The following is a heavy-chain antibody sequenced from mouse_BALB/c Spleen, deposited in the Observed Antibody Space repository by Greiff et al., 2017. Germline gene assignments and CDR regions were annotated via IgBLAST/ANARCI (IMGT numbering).Heavy chain of an antibody. V-gene: IGHV5-4*02. CDR1: GFTFSDYY. J-gene: IGHJ3*01. CDR2: ISDGGSYT. Sequence: EVQGVESGGGLVKPGGSLKLSCAASGFTFSDYYMYWVRQTPEKRLEWVATISDGGSYTYYPDSVKGRFTISRDNAKNNLYLQMSSLKSEDTAMYYCARGSYDYGSWFAYWGQGTLVTVSA. CDR3: ARGSYDYGSWFAY. D-gene: IGHD2-4*01.